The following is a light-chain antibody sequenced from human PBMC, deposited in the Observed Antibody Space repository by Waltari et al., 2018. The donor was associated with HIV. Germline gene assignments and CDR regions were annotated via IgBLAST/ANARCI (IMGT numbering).Light chain of an antibody. CDR1: QSIGSY. Sequence: EIVLTQSPATLSLSPGDRATLSCRASQSIGSYLAWYQQKPGQAPRLLIYETSNRATGIPARFSGSGSGTDFAHTISSLEPEDFGVYYCQQRSKWPPTFGQGTKLEIK. V-gene: IGKV3-11*01. CDR3: QQRSKWPPT. J-gene: IGKJ2*01. CDR2: ETS.